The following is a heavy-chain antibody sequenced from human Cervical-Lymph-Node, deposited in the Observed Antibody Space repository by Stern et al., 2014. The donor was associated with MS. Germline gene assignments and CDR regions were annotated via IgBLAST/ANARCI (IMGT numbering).Heavy chain of an antibody. CDR1: GYSFTDYY. V-gene: IGHV1-2*02. CDR2: INPSIGVT. CDR3: QAFPAY. J-gene: IGHJ4*02. Sequence: VQLVESGAEVKKPGASVKVSCRSSGYSFTDYYFHWVRQAPGQGLEWMGCINPSIGVTHYAPQFQGRVTMTRGSSMNTAYMEMSRLRSDDTAVYYCQAFPAYWGQGTLITVSS.